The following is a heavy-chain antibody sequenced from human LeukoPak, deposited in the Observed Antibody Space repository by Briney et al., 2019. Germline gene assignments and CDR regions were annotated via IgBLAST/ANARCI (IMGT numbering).Heavy chain of an antibody. J-gene: IGHJ4*02. D-gene: IGHD6-19*01. CDR3: ATIAVTGGYFDC. Sequence: PGGSLRLSCAASGFTFSSKYMGWVRQAPGKGLEWVSVIYSGSTTYYPDSVKGRFTISRDDSKNTLYLQMNSLRAEDTAVYYCATIAVTGGYFDCWGQGTLVAVSS. CDR1: GFTFSSKY. CDR2: IYSGSTT. V-gene: IGHV3-66*01.